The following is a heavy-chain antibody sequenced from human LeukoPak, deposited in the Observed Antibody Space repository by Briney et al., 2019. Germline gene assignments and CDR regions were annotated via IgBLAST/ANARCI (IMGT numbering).Heavy chain of an antibody. D-gene: IGHD1-26*01. V-gene: IGHV3-21*01. CDR2: ISSSSSYI. CDR3: AREGGSYWVY. CDR1: GFTFSSYS. Sequence: PGGSLRLSCAASGFTFSSYSMNWVRQAPGKGLEWVSSISSSSSYIYYADSVKGRFTISRDNAKNSLYLQMSSLRAEDTAVYYCAREGGSYWVYWGQGTLVTVSS. J-gene: IGHJ4*02.